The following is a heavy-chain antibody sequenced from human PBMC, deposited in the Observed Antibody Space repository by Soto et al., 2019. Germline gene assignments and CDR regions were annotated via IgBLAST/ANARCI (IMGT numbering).Heavy chain of an antibody. D-gene: IGHD3-16*01. CDR3: ARERGRPAPPYYYGMDV. V-gene: IGHV1-46*01. Sequence: ASVKVSCKASGYTFTSYYMHWVRQAPGQGLEWMGIINPSGGSTNYAQKLQGRVTMTTDTSTSTAYMELSSLRSEDTAVYYCARERGRPAPPYYYGMDVWGQGTTVTVSS. J-gene: IGHJ6*02. CDR1: GYTFTSYY. CDR2: INPSGGST.